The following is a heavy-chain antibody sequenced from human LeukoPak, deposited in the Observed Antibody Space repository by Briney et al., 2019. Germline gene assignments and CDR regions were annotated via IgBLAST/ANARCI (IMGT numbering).Heavy chain of an antibody. CDR3: FKQRDRGIEVADDFDY. Sequence: GGSLRLSCEASGFTFSMYSMAWVRQAPGKGLEWVSVINDRGGYIQDADSVKGRFTISRDNSQNTLFLQMNSPRDEYTAVYYYFKQRDRGIEVADDFDYWGQGTLVTVSS. V-gene: IGHV3-23*01. CDR1: GFTFSMYS. CDR2: INDRGGYI. J-gene: IGHJ4*02. D-gene: IGHD6-19*01.